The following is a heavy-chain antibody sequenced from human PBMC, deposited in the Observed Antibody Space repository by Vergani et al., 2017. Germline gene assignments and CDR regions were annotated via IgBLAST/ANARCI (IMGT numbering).Heavy chain of an antibody. J-gene: IGHJ6*03. CDR3: ARVKYYYYYMDV. V-gene: IGHV4-61*10. CDR1: GGSVSSGSYY. Sequence: QVQLQESGPGLVKPSETLSLTCTVSGGSVSSGSYYWSWIRQPAGKGLEWIGYIYYSGSTNYNPSLKSRVTISVDTSKNQFSLKRSSVTAADTAVYYCARVKYYYYYMDVWGKGTTVTVSS. CDR2: IYYSGST.